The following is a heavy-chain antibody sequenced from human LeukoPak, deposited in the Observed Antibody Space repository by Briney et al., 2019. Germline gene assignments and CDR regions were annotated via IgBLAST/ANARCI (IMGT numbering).Heavy chain of an antibody. CDR2: IYNGDNT. Sequence: GGSLTLSCAASGFTVSSNYMSWVRQGPGKGLEWVSVIYNGDNTNYAESVKGRFTISRDSSKNTLNLQMNSLRAEDTAVYYCARGSLVHYYGSGSYRNRAGFDYWGQGSLVTVSS. V-gene: IGHV3-66*01. CDR3: ARGSLVHYYGSGSYRNRAGFDY. D-gene: IGHD3-10*01. CDR1: GFTVSSNY. J-gene: IGHJ4*02.